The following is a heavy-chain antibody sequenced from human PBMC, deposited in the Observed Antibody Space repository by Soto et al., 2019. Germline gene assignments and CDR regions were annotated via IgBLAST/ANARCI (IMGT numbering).Heavy chain of an antibody. CDR3: TQIYGSGSWGWYFHS. Sequence: QITLKESGPSLVRPTETLTLTCTFSGFSLITGVGVGWVRQPPGKALEWLAVIFWDKNDYYRPSLQTRVTISQHTSEDQVVLTLTNMDPEDTATYFCTQIYGSGSWGWYFHSWGQGPLVTVSS. D-gene: IGHD1-26*01. CDR1: GFSLITGVG. V-gene: IGHV2-5*02. CDR2: IFWDKND. J-gene: IGHJ4*02.